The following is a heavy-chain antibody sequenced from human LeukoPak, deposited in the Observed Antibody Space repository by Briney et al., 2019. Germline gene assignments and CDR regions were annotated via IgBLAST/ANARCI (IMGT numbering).Heavy chain of an antibody. D-gene: IGHD3-22*01. Sequence: GGSLRLSCAASGFTFSSYAMSWVRQAPGKGLEWVSAISGSGGSTYYADSVKGRFTISRDNSKNTLYLQMNSLRAEDTAVYYCAKAVPRITMIAVVHDYFDYWGQGTLVTVSS. J-gene: IGHJ4*02. CDR3: AKAVPRITMIAVVHDYFDY. V-gene: IGHV3-23*01. CDR1: GFTFSSYA. CDR2: ISGSGGST.